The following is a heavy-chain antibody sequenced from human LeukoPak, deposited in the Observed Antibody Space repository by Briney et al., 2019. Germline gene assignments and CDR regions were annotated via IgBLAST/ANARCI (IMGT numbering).Heavy chain of an antibody. CDR3: ASQFRNGAYSSGWGMGWFDP. CDR1: GGSISSYY. CDR2: INHSGST. Sequence: PSETLSLTCTVSGGSISSYYWSWIRQPPGKGLEWIGEINHSGSTNYNPSLKSRVTISVDTSKNQFSLKLSSVTAADTAVYYCASQFRNGAYSSGWGMGWFDPWGQGTLVTVSS. V-gene: IGHV4-34*01. J-gene: IGHJ5*02. D-gene: IGHD6-19*01.